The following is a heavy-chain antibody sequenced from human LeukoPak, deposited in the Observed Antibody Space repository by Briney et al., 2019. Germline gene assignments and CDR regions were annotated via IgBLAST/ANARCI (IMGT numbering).Heavy chain of an antibody. J-gene: IGHJ4*02. V-gene: IGHV4-59*01. CDR2: IYYSGST. CDR3: ARDQDRVGLDY. D-gene: IGHD1-26*01. Sequence: PSETLSLTCTVSGGSISSYYWSWIRQPPGKGLEWIGYIYYSGSTNYNPSLKSRVTISVDTSKNQFSLKPSSVTAADTAVYYCARDQDRVGLDYWGQGTLVTVSS. CDR1: GGSISSYY.